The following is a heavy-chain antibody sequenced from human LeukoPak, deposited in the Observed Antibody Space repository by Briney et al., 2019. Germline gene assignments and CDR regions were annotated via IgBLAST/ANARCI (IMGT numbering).Heavy chain of an antibody. CDR1: GYTFTSYD. V-gene: IGHV1-8*01. D-gene: IGHD6-19*01. Sequence: ASLKVSRKAYGYTFTSYDIHWLLQANSQGRYRTGGMNPNSGNTGYAQKFQGRVTMTRTTSISTAYMELSSLRSEDTAVYYCATGYSSGWDFDYWGQGTLVTVSS. CDR3: ATGYSSGWDFDY. J-gene: IGHJ4*02. CDR2: MNPNSGNT.